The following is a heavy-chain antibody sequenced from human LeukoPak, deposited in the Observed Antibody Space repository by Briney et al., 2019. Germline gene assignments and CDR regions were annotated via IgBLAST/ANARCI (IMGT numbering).Heavy chain of an antibody. CDR3: ARDLRAYFWSGYSKYYYYGVDV. D-gene: IGHD3-3*01. CDR2: ISSSGSTI. Sequence: GGSLRLSCAASGFTFSSYEMNWVRQAPGKGLEWVSYISSSGSTIYYADSVKGRFTISRDNAKNSLYLQMNSLRAEDTAVYYCARDLRAYFWSGYSKYYYYGVDVWGQGTTVTVSS. J-gene: IGHJ6*02. V-gene: IGHV3-48*03. CDR1: GFTFSSYE.